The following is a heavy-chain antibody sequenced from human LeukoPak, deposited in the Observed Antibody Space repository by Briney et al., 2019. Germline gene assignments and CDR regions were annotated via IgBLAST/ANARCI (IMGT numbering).Heavy chain of an antibody. V-gene: IGHV4-34*01. CDR3: ARGPTHYDYVWGSYRLDY. Sequence: PSETLSLTCAVYGGSFSGYYWSWIRQPPGKGLEWIGEINHSGSTNYNPSLKSRVTISVDTSKNHFSLKLSSVTAADTAVYYCARGPTHYDYVWGSYRLDYWGQGTLVTVSS. CDR2: INHSGST. CDR1: GGSFSGYY. D-gene: IGHD3-16*02. J-gene: IGHJ4*02.